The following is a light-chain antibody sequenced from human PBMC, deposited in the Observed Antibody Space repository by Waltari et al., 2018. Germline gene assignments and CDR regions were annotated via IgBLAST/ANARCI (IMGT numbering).Light chain of an antibody. J-gene: IGLJ1*01. Sequence: QSALTQPRSESGSPGQSVTISCTGTSSDVGGYAFVSWYQQHPGKATKLMIYDVIKRPSGVPDRFSGSKSGNTASLTISGLQADDEADYYCCSHAGSYPLVFGTGTKVTVL. V-gene: IGLV2-11*01. CDR1: SSDVGGYAF. CDR2: DVI. CDR3: CSHAGSYPLV.